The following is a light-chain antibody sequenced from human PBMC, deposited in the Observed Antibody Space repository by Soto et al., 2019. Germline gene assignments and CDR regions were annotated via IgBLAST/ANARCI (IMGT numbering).Light chain of an antibody. J-gene: IGLJ1*01. CDR3: GSYTSSSLPLYV. CDR2: DVS. V-gene: IGLV2-14*01. CDR1: SSDVGGYNY. Sequence: QSVLTQPASVSGSPGQSITISCTGTSSDVGGYNYVSWYQQHPGKAPKLMIYDVSNRPSGVSNRFSGSKSGNTASLTISGLQAEDLADYYCGSYTSSSLPLYVFGTGT.